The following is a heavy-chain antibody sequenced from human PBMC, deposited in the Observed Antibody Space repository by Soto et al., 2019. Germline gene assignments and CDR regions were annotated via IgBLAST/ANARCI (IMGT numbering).Heavy chain of an antibody. V-gene: IGHV1-69*13. CDR2: IIPIFGTA. CDR3: ARNIVVVPAAIHYYYGMDV. J-gene: IGHJ6*02. Sequence: GASVKVSCKASGDTFSSYAISWVRQAPGQGLEWMGGIIPIFGTANYAQKFQGRVTITADESTSTAYMELSSLRSDDTAVYYCARNIVVVPAAIHYYYGMDVWGQGTTVTVSS. CDR1: GDTFSSYA. D-gene: IGHD2-2*01.